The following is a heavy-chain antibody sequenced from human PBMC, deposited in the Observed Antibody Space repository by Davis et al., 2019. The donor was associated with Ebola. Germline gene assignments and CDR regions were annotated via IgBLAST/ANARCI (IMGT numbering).Heavy chain of an antibody. V-gene: IGHV3-73*01. CDR1: GFTFSDSA. D-gene: IGHD4-23*01. CDR3: TPGKDFDY. Sequence: PGGSLRLSCAASGFTFSDSALHWVRQASGKGLEWVGRITKKADNYATRYSESVKGRFIISRDDSKNMTYLQMDSLKTEDTAVYYCTPGKDFDYWGQGTLVTVSS. CDR2: ITKKADNYAT. J-gene: IGHJ4*02.